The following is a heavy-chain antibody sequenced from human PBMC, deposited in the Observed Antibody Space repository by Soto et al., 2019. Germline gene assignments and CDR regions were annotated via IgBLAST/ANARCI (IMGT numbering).Heavy chain of an antibody. Sequence: PGGSLRLSCAASGFTFSSYATSWVRQAPGKGLEWVSAISGSGGSTYYADSVKGRFTISRDNSKNTPYLQMNSLRAEDTAVYYCAKLAARAQGSYYYYMDVWGKGTTVTVSS. CDR1: GFTFSSYA. V-gene: IGHV3-23*01. J-gene: IGHJ6*03. CDR3: AKLAARAQGSYYYYMDV. CDR2: ISGSGGST. D-gene: IGHD6-6*01.